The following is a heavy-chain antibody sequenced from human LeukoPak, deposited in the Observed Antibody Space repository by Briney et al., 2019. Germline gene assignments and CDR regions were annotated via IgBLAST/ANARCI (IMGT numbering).Heavy chain of an antibody. J-gene: IGHJ2*01. CDR3: ARGYGYNMRRYFDL. CDR2: IIPIFGTA. D-gene: IGHD5-24*01. CDR1: GGTFSSYT. Sequence: GASVKVSCKASGGTFSSYTISWVGQAPGQALEWMGGIIPIFGTANYAQKFQGRVTITADESTSTAYMELSSLRSEDTAVYYCARGYGYNMRRYFDLWGRGTLVTVSS. V-gene: IGHV1-69*13.